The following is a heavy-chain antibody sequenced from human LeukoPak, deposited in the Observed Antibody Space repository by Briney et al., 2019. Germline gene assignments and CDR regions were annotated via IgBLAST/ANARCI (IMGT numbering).Heavy chain of an antibody. CDR3: ARDQEGFDY. CDR2: IYPRDGST. Sequence: ASVKVSCKASGYSFTSNYIHWVRQAPGQGLEWMGMIYPRDGSTSYAQRFQDRVTVTRDTSTSTVHMELSGLRSEDTAVYYCARDQEGFDYWGQGTLVTVSS. V-gene: IGHV1-46*01. CDR1: GYSFTSNY. J-gene: IGHJ4*02.